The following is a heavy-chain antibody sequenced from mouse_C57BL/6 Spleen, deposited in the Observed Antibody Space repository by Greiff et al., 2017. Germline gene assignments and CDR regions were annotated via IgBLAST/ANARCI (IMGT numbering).Heavy chain of an antibody. CDR2: IDPFDSYT. V-gene: IGHV1-50*01. Sequence: QVQLQQPGAELVKPGASVKLSCKASGYTFTSYWMQWVKQRPGQGLEWIGGIDPFDSYTNYNQKFKGKATLTVDTSSSSAYMQLSSLTSEDSAVSYCARRDYDWFAYWGQGTLVTVSA. J-gene: IGHJ3*01. CDR1: GYTFTSYW. D-gene: IGHD2-4*01. CDR3: ARRDYDWFAY.